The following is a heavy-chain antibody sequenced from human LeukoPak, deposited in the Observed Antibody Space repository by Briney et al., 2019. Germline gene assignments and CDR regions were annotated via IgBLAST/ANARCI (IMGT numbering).Heavy chain of an antibody. CDR3: ATGTPPTIFGVVIIGYYYYGMDV. CDR2: FDPEDGET. D-gene: IGHD3-3*01. J-gene: IGHJ6*02. V-gene: IGHV1-24*01. CDR1: GYTLTELS. Sequence: ASVTVSCKVSGYTLTELSMHWVRQAPGKGLEWMGGFDPEDGETIYAQKFQGRVTMTEDTSTDTAYMELSSLRSEDTAVYYCATGTPPTIFGVVIIGYYYYGMDVWGQGTTVTVSS.